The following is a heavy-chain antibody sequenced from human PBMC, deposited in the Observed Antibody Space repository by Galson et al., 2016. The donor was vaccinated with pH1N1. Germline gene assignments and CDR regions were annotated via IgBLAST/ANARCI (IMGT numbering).Heavy chain of an antibody. Sequence: SLRLSCAASGFTFSRYWMHWVRQGPGKGLVRVSRINSDGSSRSHADSVEGRFTISRDNAKKTLYLQMNSLRAEDTGVYYCTRDRAFGDYGGASDIWGQGTMVTVSS. D-gene: IGHD4/OR15-4a*01. CDR3: TRDRAFGDYGGASDI. V-gene: IGHV3-74*01. CDR1: GFTFSRYW. J-gene: IGHJ3*02. CDR2: INSDGSSR.